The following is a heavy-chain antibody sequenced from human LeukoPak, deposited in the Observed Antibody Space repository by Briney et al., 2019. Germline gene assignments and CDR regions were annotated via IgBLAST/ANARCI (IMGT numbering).Heavy chain of an antibody. CDR3: ARNLISSSGYVFDY. CDR2: IYYSGST. CDR1: GGSISSYY. D-gene: IGHD5-12*01. V-gene: IGHV4-59*08. J-gene: IGHJ4*02. Sequence: SGTLSLTCTVSGGSISSYYWSWIRQPPGKGLEWIGYIYYSGSTNYNPSLKSRVTISVDTSKNQFSLKLSSVTAADTAVYYCARNLISSSGYVFDYWGQGTLVTVSS.